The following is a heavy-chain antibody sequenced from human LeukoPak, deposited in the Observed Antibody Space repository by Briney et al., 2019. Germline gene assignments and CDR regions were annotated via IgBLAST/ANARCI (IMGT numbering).Heavy chain of an antibody. J-gene: IGHJ6*03. CDR2: INPNSGGT. CDR1: GYTFTGYY. D-gene: IGHD6-13*01. Sequence: ASVKVSCKASGYTFTGYYMHWVRQAPGQGLEWMGWINPNSGGTNYAQKFQGRVTMTRDTSISTAYMELSRLRSDDTAVYYCAAGLIIAAGTPPSYYYYYYMDVWGKGTTVTVSS. V-gene: IGHV1-2*02. CDR3: AAGLIIAAGTPPSYYYYYYMDV.